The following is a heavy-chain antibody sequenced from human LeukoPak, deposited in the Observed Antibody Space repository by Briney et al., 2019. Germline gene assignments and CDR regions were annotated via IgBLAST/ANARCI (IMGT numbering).Heavy chain of an antibody. J-gene: IGHJ4*02. V-gene: IGHV1-46*01. CDR2: LNPNGVPT. CDR1: GYTFSTYY. CDR3: APESPRTSYFAY. Sequence: GASVKVSCKASGYTFSTYYVHWVRQAPGQGLEWMGVLNPNGVPTSYAHNFQGRVTMTRDTSTTTVYMELTSLTSEDTAVYYCAPESPRTSYFAYWGQGTLVTVSS.